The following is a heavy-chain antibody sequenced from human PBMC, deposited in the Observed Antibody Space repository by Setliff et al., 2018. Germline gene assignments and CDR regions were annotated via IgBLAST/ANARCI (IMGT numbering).Heavy chain of an antibody. CDR2: IRSNGGAT. Sequence: GGSLRLSCEASGFTFSYYAMNWVRQAPGKGLEWVSGIRSNGGATYYADSVKGRFTISRDNAKNSLYLQMNSLRAEDTAVYYCARAADSYGPPRSYMDVWGKGTTVTVSS. J-gene: IGHJ6*03. D-gene: IGHD5-18*01. V-gene: IGHV3-48*01. CDR3: ARAADSYGPPRSYMDV. CDR1: GFTFSYYA.